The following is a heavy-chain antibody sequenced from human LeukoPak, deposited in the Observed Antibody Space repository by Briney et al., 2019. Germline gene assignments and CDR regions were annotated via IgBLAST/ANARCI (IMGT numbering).Heavy chain of an antibody. J-gene: IGHJ6*02. V-gene: IGHV4-39*07. CDR1: GGSISTSAYY. D-gene: IGHD1-26*01. CDR2: IYYSGNT. Sequence: SETLSLTCIVSGGSISTSAYYWGWIRQPPGEGLQWIGSIYYSGNTYYNPSLKSRVTISVDTSKNQFSLKLSSVTAADTAVYYCARLVGATSGLLLRSYYYYGMDVWGQGTTVTVSS. CDR3: ARLVGATSGLLLRSYYYYGMDV.